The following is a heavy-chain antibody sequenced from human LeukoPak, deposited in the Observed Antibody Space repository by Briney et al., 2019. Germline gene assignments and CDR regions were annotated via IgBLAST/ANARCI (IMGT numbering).Heavy chain of an antibody. Sequence: SETLSLTCAVYGGSFSGYYWSWIRQPPGKGLEWIGEINHSGSTNYNPSLKSRVTIPVDTSMNQFSLKLSSVTAADTAVYYCARALGYCSSTSCYIDYWGQGTLVTVSS. CDR3: ARALGYCSSTSCYIDY. J-gene: IGHJ4*02. CDR2: INHSGST. CDR1: GGSFSGYY. V-gene: IGHV4-34*01. D-gene: IGHD2-2*02.